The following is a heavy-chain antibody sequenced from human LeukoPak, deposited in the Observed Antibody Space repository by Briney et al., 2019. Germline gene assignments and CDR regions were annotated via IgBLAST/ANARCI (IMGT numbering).Heavy chain of an antibody. D-gene: IGHD2-2*01. CDR3: ARGRKGIAVVPAANWFDP. J-gene: IGHJ5*02. Sequence: GGSLRLSCAASGFTFSSYSMNWVRQAPGKGLEWVSSICSSSSYIYYADSVKGRFTISRDNAKNSLYLQMNSLRAEDTTVYYCARGRKGIAVVPAANWFDPWGQGTLVTVSS. CDR2: ICSSSSYI. CDR1: GFTFSSYS. V-gene: IGHV3-21*01.